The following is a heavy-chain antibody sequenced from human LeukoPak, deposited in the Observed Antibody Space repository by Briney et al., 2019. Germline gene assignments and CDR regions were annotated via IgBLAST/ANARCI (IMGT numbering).Heavy chain of an antibody. CDR3: AREGGATRGKTLFDY. CDR2: IYHSGST. V-gene: IGHV4-38-2*02. CDR1: GYSISSGYY. Sequence: SETLSLTCTVSGYSISSGYYWGWIRQPPGKGLEWIGSIYHSGSTYYNPSLKSRVTISVDTSKNQFSLKLSSVTAADTAVYYCAREGGATRGKTLFDYWGQGTWSPSPQ. D-gene: IGHD1-26*01. J-gene: IGHJ4*02.